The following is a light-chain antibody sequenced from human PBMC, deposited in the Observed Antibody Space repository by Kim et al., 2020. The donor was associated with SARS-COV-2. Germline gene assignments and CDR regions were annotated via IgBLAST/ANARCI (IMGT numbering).Light chain of an antibody. V-gene: IGKV3-20*01. CDR1: QTVNNNY. CDR3: QQYARSPRT. Sequence: SPGERASRSCRASQTVNNNYLAWYQQKRGQAPRLLIYGASARATGIPDRFSGSGSGTDFTLTISRLEPEDFAVYHCQQYARSPRTFGQGTKVDIK. J-gene: IGKJ1*01. CDR2: GAS.